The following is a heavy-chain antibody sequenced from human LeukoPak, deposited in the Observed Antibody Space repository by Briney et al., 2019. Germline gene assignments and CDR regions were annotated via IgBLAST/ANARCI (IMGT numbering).Heavy chain of an antibody. J-gene: IGHJ5*02. CDR1: GFTFSSYS. CDR2: ISSSSSYI. V-gene: IGHV3-21*01. CDR3: ARELEDGYNLDWFDP. Sequence: GGSLRLSCAASGFTFSSYSMNWVRQAPGKGLEWVSSISSSSSYIYYADSVKGRFTISRDNAKNSLYLQMNSLRAEDTAVYYCARELEDGYNLDWFDPWGQGTLVTVSS. D-gene: IGHD5-24*01.